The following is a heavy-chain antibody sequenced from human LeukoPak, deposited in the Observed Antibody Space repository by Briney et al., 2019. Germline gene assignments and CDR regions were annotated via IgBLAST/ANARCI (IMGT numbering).Heavy chain of an antibody. CDR3: ARGGIAAAGTAIDY. CDR1: GFTFSSHG. J-gene: IGHJ4*02. D-gene: IGHD6-13*01. CDR2: ISYDGSNK. V-gene: IGHV3-30*03. Sequence: PGGSLRLSCAASGFTFSSHGMHWVRQAPGKGLEWVAVISYDGSNKYYADSVKGRFTISRDNSKNTLYLQMNSLRAEDTAVYYCARGGIAAAGTAIDYWGQGPLVTVSS.